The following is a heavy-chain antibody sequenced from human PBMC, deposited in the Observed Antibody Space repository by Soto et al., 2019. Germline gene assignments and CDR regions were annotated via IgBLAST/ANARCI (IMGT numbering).Heavy chain of an antibody. CDR1: GGSTSSGDYY. Sequence: TLSLTCTVSGGSTSSGDYYWSWIRQPPGKGLEWIGYIYYSGSTYYNPSLKSRVTISVDTSKNQFSLKLSSVTAADTAVYYCARERLRSNWFDPWGQGALVTVSS. V-gene: IGHV4-30-4*01. CDR3: ARERLRSNWFDP. J-gene: IGHJ5*02. CDR2: IYYSGST. D-gene: IGHD3-3*01.